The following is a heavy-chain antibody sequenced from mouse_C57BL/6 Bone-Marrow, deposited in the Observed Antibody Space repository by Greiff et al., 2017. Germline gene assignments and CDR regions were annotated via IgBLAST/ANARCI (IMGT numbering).Heavy chain of an antibody. V-gene: IGHV1-76*01. D-gene: IGHD1-1*01. CDR2: IYPGSGNT. Sequence: QVQLQQSGAELVRPGASVKLSCKASGYTFTDYYINWVKQRPGQGLEWIARIYPGSGNTYYNEKFKGKATLTAEKSSSTAYMQLSSLTSEDSAVYFCARPYHYGWFAYWGQGTLVTVSA. J-gene: IGHJ3*01. CDR1: GYTFTDYY. CDR3: ARPYHYGWFAY.